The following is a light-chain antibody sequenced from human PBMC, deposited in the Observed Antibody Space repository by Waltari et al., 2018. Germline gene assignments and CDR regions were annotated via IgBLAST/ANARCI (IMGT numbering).Light chain of an antibody. CDR1: QSVSPW. V-gene: IGKV1-5*03. Sequence: DIQMTQSPSTLSASVGDTVTITCRASQSVSPWLAWYQQKPGKAPKLLIYQASNVENGAPSRFSGSGSGTEFTLTISSLQPDDFATYYCQQYHSFSVTFGGGTKVEIK. J-gene: IGKJ4*01. CDR3: QQYHSFSVT. CDR2: QAS.